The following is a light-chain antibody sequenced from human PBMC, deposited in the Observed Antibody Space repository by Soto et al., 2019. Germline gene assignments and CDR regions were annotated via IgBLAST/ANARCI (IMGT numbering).Light chain of an antibody. CDR2: DVT. V-gene: IGLV2-14*01. CDR1: SSDNGGYNY. CDR3: SSYSGSTTHIL. Sequence: QSALTQPASVSGSPGQSITISCTGSSSDNGGYNYVSWDQQHPGKAPKLIIYDVTYRPSGLSYCISASKSGSTASMNISGLQPEDEAASYCSSYSGSTTHILFGGGTKLTVL. J-gene: IGLJ2*01.